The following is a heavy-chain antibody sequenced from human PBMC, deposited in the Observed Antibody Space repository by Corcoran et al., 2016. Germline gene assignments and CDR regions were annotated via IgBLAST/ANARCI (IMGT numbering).Heavy chain of an antibody. D-gene: IGHD2-15*01. CDR1: GGSISRTSYY. CDR3: AREHNSDGHNEGGFDP. CDR2: IYYSGNT. J-gene: IGHJ5*02. V-gene: IGHV4-39*07. Sequence: QLQLQESGPGLVKPSETLSLTCTVSGGSISRTSYYWGWVRQPPGKGLEWIGNIYYSGNTYYNPSLKSRVTISADMSKNHSSLELRSVTAADTAVDYCAREHNSDGHNEGGFDPWGQGNQVTVSP.